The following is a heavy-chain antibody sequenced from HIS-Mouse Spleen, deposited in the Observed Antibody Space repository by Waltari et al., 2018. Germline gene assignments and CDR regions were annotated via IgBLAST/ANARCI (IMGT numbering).Heavy chain of an antibody. CDR3: AREPLRDGYNSYYYYGMDV. CDR2: INPNSGGT. Sequence: QVQLGQSGAEVKKPGASVKVSCKASGYTFSAYQMHCVRQAPGQGLEWMGWINPNSGGTNYAQKFQGRVTMTRDTSISTAYMELSRLRSDDTAVYYCAREPLRDGYNSYYYYGMDVWGQGTTVTVSS. V-gene: IGHV1-2*02. J-gene: IGHJ6*02. CDR1: GYTFSAYQ. D-gene: IGHD5-12*01.